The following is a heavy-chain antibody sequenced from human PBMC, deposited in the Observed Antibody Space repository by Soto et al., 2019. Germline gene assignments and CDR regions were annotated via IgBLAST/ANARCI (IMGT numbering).Heavy chain of an antibody. CDR3: ARGKDYDILTGYYNPFDY. CDR2: IIPIFGTA. CDR1: GGTFSSYA. Sequence: SVKVSCKASGGTFSSYAISWVRQAPGQGLEWMGGIIPIFGTANYAQKFQGRVTITADESTSTAYMELSSLRSEDTAVYYCARGKDYDILTGYYNPFDYWGQGTLVTVSS. D-gene: IGHD3-9*01. J-gene: IGHJ4*02. V-gene: IGHV1-69*13.